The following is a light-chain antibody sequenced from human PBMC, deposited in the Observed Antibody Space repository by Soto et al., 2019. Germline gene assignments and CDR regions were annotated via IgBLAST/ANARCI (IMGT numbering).Light chain of an antibody. J-gene: IGKJ4*01. Sequence: DIQMTQSPSSLSASVGDRVTITCRASQSISSYLNWYQQKPGNAPKLLIYPASSLQSGVPSRFSGSGSGTDFTLTISSLPPEDFATYYCHQXYSTPRTFGGGTNVHIK. V-gene: IGKV1-39*01. CDR1: QSISSY. CDR3: HQXYSTPRT. CDR2: PAS.